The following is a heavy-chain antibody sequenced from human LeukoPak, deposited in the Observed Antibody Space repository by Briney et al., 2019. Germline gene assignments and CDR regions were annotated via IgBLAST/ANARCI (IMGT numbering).Heavy chain of an antibody. J-gene: IGHJ6*02. CDR1: GFTFSSYS. CDR2: INHSGST. V-gene: IGHV4-34*01. Sequence: KPGGSLRLSCAASGFTFSSYSMNWVRQPPGKGLEWIGEINHSGSTNYNPSLKSRVTISVDTSKNQFSLKLSSVTAADTAVYYCARGRRVYCSGGSCYSYYYYGMDVWGQGTTVTVSS. CDR3: ARGRRVYCSGGSCYSYYYYGMDV. D-gene: IGHD2-15*01.